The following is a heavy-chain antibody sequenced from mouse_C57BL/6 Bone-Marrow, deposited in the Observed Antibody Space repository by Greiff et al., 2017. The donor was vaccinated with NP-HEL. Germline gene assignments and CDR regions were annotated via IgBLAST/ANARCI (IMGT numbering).Heavy chain of an antibody. CDR3: ARGGLYYYAMDY. V-gene: IGHV1-59*01. Sequence: QVQLQQPGAELVRPGTSVKLSCKASGYTFTSYWMHWVKQRPGQGLEWIGVIAPSDSYTNYNQKFKGKATLTVDTSSSTAYMQLSSLTSEDSAVYYCARGGLYYYAMDYWGQGTSVTVSS. D-gene: IGHD3-3*01. CDR2: IAPSDSYT. CDR1: GYTFTSYW. J-gene: IGHJ4*01.